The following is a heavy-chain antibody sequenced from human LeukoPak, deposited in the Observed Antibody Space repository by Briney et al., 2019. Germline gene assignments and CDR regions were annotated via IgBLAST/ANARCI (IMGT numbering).Heavy chain of an antibody. CDR3: AREGAVVGGYNWFDP. V-gene: IGHV3-7*01. CDR1: GFRFNTFW. J-gene: IGHJ5*02. CDR2: IKQDGNEK. Sequence: GGSLRLSCAASGFRFNTFWMSWVRQAPGKGLEWVANIKQDGNEKYYADSVKGRFTISRDNAKNSLYLQMNSLRAEDTAVYYCAREGAVVGGYNWFDPWGQGTLVTVSS. D-gene: IGHD2-15*01.